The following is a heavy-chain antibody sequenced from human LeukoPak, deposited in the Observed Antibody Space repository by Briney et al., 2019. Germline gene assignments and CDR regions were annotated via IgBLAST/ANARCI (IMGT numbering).Heavy chain of an antibody. D-gene: IGHD3-22*01. CDR3: TTERLMEYYDSRGYLGDS. J-gene: IGHJ4*02. Sequence: GGSLRLSCAVSGFTFSSYAMNWVRQAPGKGLEWVSAISGSGGSTYYADSVKGRFTISRDKSKNTLYLQMNSLTSEDTALYYCTTERLMEYYDSRGYLGDSWGQGTLVTVSS. CDR2: ISGSGGST. V-gene: IGHV3-23*01. CDR1: GFTFSSYA.